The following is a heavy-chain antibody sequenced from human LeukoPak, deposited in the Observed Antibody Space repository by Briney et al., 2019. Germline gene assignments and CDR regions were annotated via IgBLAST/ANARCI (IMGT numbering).Heavy chain of an antibody. CDR2: INQDESEK. J-gene: IGHJ3*02. Sequence: GGSLRLSCAASGFTFGTYWMSWVRQAPGKGLEWVANINQDESEKYSVDSVKGRFTISRDNARNSLCLQMNSLRAEDTAVYYCARGKGVGATQAYDIWGLGTMVTVSS. V-gene: IGHV3-7*01. CDR3: ARGKGVGATQAYDI. D-gene: IGHD1-26*01. CDR1: GFTFGTYW.